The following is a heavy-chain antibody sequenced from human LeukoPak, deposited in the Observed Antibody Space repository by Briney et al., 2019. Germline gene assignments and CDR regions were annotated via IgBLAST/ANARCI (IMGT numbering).Heavy chain of an antibody. D-gene: IGHD3-10*01. V-gene: IGHV3-30-3*01. CDR3: ARAMXXGVPFD. Sequence: GGSLRLSCAASGFTFSSYAMHWVRQPPGRGLEWLTVISNDGSTKYYADTVRGRFTISRDNSKNTLYLQINGLSLDDTAVYYCARAMXXGVPFD. CDR2: ISNDGSTK. CDR1: GFTFSSYA. J-gene: IGHJ4*01.